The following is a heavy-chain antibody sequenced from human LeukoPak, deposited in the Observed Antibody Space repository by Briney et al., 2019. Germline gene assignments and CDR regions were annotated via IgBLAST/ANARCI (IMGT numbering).Heavy chain of an antibody. D-gene: IGHD2-8*01. CDR1: GFTFRDHA. Sequence: TGGSLRLSCTASGFTFRDHAVSWVRQAPGKGLEWVSVFYKDGSTYHADSVKGRFTISRDNAKNTVNLHMNTLRVEDTGLYYCTRDSGGDTNGYPSRWGQGTLVTVSS. J-gene: IGHJ4*02. CDR3: TRDSGGDTNGYPSR. CDR2: FYKDGST. V-gene: IGHV3-66*01.